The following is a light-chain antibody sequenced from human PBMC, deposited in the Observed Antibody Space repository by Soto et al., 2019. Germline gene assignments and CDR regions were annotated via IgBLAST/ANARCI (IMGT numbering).Light chain of an antibody. CDR3: QQYHIYSGT. CDR1: QTIDSW. V-gene: IGKV1-5*03. Sequence: DIQMTQSPSTLSGSVGDRVTITGRASQTIDSWLAWYQQRPGKPPNLLIYKASTLASGVPSRFSGSGSGTEFTLTINSLQPDDFATYYCQQYHIYSGTFGQGTKVDIK. CDR2: KAS. J-gene: IGKJ1*01.